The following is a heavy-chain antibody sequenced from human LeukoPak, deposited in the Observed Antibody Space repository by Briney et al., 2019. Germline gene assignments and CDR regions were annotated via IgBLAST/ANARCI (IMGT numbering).Heavy chain of an antibody. V-gene: IGHV3-66*01. J-gene: IGHJ3*02. Sequence: GGSLRPSCVASAFTFSTNYMIWVRQAPGKGLEWVSLIYGDGSTYYADSVKGRVTISRVNSKNTGFLQMNSLRAEDTALYYCARINYRAFSIWGQGTMVTVSS. CDR2: IYGDGST. CDR3: ARINYRAFSI. CDR1: AFTFSTNY. D-gene: IGHD4-11*01.